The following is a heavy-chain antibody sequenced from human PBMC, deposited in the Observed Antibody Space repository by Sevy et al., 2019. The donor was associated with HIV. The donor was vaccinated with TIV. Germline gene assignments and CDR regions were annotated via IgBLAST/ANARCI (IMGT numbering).Heavy chain of an antibody. CDR1: GGSISSVNW. Sequence: SETLSLTCAVSGGSISSVNWWHWVRQPPGKGLEWIGEIYHSGSTNYNPSLKSRVTISVDNSKNQFSLKLSSVTAADTAVYYCARGGETPRGFDPWGQGSLVTVFS. D-gene: IGHD3-16*01. V-gene: IGHV4-4*02. J-gene: IGHJ5*02. CDR2: IYHSGST. CDR3: ARGGETPRGFDP.